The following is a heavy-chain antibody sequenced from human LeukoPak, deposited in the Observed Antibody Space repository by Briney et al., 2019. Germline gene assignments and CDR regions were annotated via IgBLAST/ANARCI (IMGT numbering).Heavy chain of an antibody. V-gene: IGHV1-8*01. CDR3: ARGKRPYDSSGYYLRTFDY. CDR1: GYTFTSYD. CDR2: MNPNSGNT. J-gene: IGHJ4*02. Sequence: GASVKVSCKASGYTFTSYDINWVRQATGQGLEWMGWMNPNSGNTGYAQKFQGRVTMTGNTSISTAYMELSSLRSEDTAVYYCARGKRPYDSSGYYLRTFDYWGQGTLVTVSS. D-gene: IGHD3-22*01.